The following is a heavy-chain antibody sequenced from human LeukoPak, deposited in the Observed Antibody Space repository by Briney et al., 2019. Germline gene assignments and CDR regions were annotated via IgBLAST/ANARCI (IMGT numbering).Heavy chain of an antibody. D-gene: IGHD3-22*01. Sequence: GSLRLSCAASGFTFSSYAMSWVRQAPGKGLEWVSAISGSGGSAYYADSVKGRFTISRDNSKNTLYLQMNSLRAEGTAVYYCAEPEGGYYDIRPDWGQGTLVTVSS. J-gene: IGHJ4*02. V-gene: IGHV3-23*01. CDR3: AEPEGGYYDIRPD. CDR2: ISGSGGSA. CDR1: GFTFSSYA.